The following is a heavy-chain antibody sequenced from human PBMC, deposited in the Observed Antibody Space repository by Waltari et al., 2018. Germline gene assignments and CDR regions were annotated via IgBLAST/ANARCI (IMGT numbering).Heavy chain of an antibody. CDR3: GRAGLGFPLQWLQLLDS. V-gene: IGHV3-53*01. D-gene: IGHD5-12*01. J-gene: IGHJ4*02. CDR1: GFSINNNY. Sequence: EVQLVESGGGLIQPGGSLRLSCAASGFSINNNYMSWVRQAPGKGLGWGSVLYAGNGCRFYAEAVKGRFTVLRDQSKNTLYLDLNRLAVEDPAGYYRGRAGLGFPLQWLQLLDSWGRGTLVTVSS. CDR2: LYAGNGCR.